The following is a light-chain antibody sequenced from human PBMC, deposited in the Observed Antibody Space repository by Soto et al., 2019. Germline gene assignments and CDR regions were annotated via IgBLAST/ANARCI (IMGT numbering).Light chain of an antibody. CDR2: KVS. J-gene: IGKJ1*01. V-gene: IGKV2-30*01. CDR1: QSLVYSDGNTY. CDR3: MQGTDSLAT. Sequence: DEVRTESPRTLRVTPGQPAYISCRSSQSLVYSDGNTYLNWFQQRPGQSPRRLIYKVSNRDSGVPDRFSGSWSRTAFTLKIMRVRDEDGGAYQIMQGTDSLATCGRGTKVDIK.